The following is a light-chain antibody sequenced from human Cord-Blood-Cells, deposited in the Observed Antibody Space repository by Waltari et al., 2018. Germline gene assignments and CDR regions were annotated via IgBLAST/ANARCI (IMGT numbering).Light chain of an antibody. CDR3: CSYAGSLWV. V-gene: IGLV2-23*01. Sequence: QSALTQPASVSGSPGQSITISCTGTSSDVGRYNLVSWYQQHPGKVPKLMIYEGRKRPSGVSKRLSGCNSGNTASLTISGLQAEDEADYYCCSYAGSLWVFGGGTKLTVL. J-gene: IGLJ3*02. CDR1: SSDVGRYNL. CDR2: EGR.